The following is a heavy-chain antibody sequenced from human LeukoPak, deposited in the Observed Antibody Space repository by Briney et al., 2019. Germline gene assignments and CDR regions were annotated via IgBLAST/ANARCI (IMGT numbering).Heavy chain of an antibody. D-gene: IGHD3-10*01. Sequence: GGSLRLSCAASGFTVSSNYMSWVRQAPGKGLEWVSVLYSGGSTYYADSVKGRFTISRDNSKNTLYLQMNSLRAEDTAVYYCASFVVFYGSGSYYFDYWGQGTLVTVSS. CDR2: LYSGGST. CDR1: GFTVSSNY. CDR3: ASFVVFYGSGSYYFDY. J-gene: IGHJ4*02. V-gene: IGHV3-66*01.